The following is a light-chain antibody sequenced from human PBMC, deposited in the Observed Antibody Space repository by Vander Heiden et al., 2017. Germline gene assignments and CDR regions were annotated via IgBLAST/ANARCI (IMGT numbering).Light chain of an antibody. Sequence: SATLGDRVTITCQASQDISNYLNWYQQKPGKAPKLLIYDASNLETGVPSSFRGSGIGKDSTTAIRRWPPQILGTNYCVQQDNHALTCGGGTKVEIK. CDR2: DAS. J-gene: IGKJ4*01. CDR1: QDISNY. CDR3: VQQDNHALT. V-gene: IGKV1-33*01.